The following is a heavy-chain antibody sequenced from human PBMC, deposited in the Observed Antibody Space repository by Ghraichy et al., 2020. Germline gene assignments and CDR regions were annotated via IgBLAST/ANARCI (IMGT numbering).Heavy chain of an antibody. CDR1: GFTFSSYW. J-gene: IGHJ6*02. V-gene: IGHV3-7*01. D-gene: IGHD3-3*01. CDR3: ARDVRFLEWLLPSYYYYGMDV. CDR2: IKQDGSEK. Sequence: GGSLRLSCAASGFTFSSYWMSWVRQAPGKGLEWVANIKQDGSEKYYVDSVKGRFTISRDNAKNSLYLQMNSLRAEDTAVYYCARDVRFLEWLLPSYYYYGMDVWGQGTTVTVSS.